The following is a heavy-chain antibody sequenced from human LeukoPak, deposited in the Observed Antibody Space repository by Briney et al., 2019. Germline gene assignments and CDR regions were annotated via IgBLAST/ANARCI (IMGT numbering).Heavy chain of an antibody. CDR2: INAGNGNT. V-gene: IGHV1-3*01. Sequence: ASVTVSFKASGYTFTSYAMHWVRQAPGQRLEWMGWINAGNGNTKYSQKFQGRVTITRDTSASTAYMELSSLRSEDTAGYYCARRITMVRGVMGGWFDPWGQGTLVTVSS. J-gene: IGHJ5*02. CDR1: GYTFTSYA. D-gene: IGHD3-10*01. CDR3: ARRITMVRGVMGGWFDP.